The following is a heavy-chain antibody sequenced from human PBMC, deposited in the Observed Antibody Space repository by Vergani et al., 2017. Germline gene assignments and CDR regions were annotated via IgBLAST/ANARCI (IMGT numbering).Heavy chain of an antibody. J-gene: IGHJ6*02. Sequence: EVQLVQSGAEVKKPGATMKISCKVSGYTFTDHYMHWVKQAPGKGLEWMGLVDPEDCEKIYAEKLKGLVTRAADKSTETAHLALSSLRSEDPAVYYCATPQTVTTGGMEVWGQGTTVIVSS. CDR3: ATPQTVTTGGMEV. D-gene: IGHD4-17*01. CDR1: GYTFTDHY. V-gene: IGHV1-69-2*01. CDR2: VDPEDCEK.